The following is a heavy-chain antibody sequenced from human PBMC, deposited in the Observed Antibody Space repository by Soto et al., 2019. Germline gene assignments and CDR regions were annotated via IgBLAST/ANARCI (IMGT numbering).Heavy chain of an antibody. CDR1: GYTFTSYT. CDR2: INAGNGNT. CDR3: ARDSTYYYYGMDV. V-gene: IGHV1-3*01. Sequence: ASVKVSCKASGYTFTSYTIHWVRQAPGQRLEWMGWINAGNGNTKYSQKFQGRVTITRDTSASTAYMELSSLRSEVTAVYYCARDSTYYYYGMDVWGQGTTVTVSS. J-gene: IGHJ6*02.